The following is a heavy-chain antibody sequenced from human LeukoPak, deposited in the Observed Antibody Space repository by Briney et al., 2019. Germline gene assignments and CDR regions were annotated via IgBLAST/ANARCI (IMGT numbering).Heavy chain of an antibody. CDR2: TSAYNGNT. CDR3: ARGAYCGGDCYQRSLDY. Sequence: GAAVKDSCKASGYTFTNYGISWVRQAPGQELAGMGWTSAYNGNTNYAQKLQDRVTMTTDTSTSTAYMEVRSLRSDDTAVYYCARGAYCGGDCYQRSLDYWGQGALVTVSS. D-gene: IGHD2-21*02. CDR1: GYTFTNYG. J-gene: IGHJ4*02. V-gene: IGHV1-18*01.